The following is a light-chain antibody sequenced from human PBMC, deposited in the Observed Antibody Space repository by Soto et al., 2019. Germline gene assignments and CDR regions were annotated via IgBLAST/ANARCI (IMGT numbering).Light chain of an antibody. CDR2: DNN. J-gene: IGLJ2*01. V-gene: IGLV1-51*01. Sequence: QSVLTQPPSVSAAPGQKVTISCSGSSSNIGNNYVSWYQQLPGTAPKLLIYDNNKRPSGIPGRFSGSKSGTSATLGITGLQTGDEADYYCGTWDSRRSAAVFGGGIKVTVL. CDR3: GTWDSRRSAAV. CDR1: SSNIGNNY.